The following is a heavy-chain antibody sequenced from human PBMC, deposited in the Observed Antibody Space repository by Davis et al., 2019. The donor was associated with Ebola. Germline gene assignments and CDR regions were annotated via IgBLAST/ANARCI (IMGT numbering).Heavy chain of an antibody. CDR2: IKEDGSQK. D-gene: IGHD3-10*01. CDR3: ARTGRVFDY. J-gene: IGHJ4*02. V-gene: IGHV3-7*03. Sequence: GGSLRLSCAASGFTFSTYWMTWVRQAPGKGLEWVANIKEDGSQKNYVDSVKGRFIISRDNAKNSLYLQMNSLTAEVTAVYYCARTGRVFDYWGQGTLVTVSS. CDR1: GFTFSTYW.